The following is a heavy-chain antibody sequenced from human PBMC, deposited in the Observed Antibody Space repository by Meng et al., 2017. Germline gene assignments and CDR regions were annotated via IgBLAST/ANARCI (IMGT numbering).Heavy chain of an antibody. J-gene: IGHJ5*02. Sequence: GRLPQVGAGLLKPSETLSLTCAVYGGSFSGYYWSWIRQPPGKGLEWIGEINHSGSTNYNPSLKSRVTISVDTSKNQFSLKLSSVTAADTAVYYCARRRGGSSDWFDPWGQGTLVTVSS. D-gene: IGHD6-6*01. CDR2: INHSGST. V-gene: IGHV4-34*01. CDR3: ARRRGGSSDWFDP. CDR1: GGSFSGYY.